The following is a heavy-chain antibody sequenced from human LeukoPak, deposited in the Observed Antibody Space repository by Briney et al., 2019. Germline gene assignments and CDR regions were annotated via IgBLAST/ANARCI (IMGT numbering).Heavy chain of an antibody. Sequence: PGGSLRLSCTDSGFSGTFYGMHWVRRAPGKGLEWLAVITDDGSKKYYGDSVKGRFTISRDNSKHTLYLQMNSLRGEDTAVYYCAKDDGGDYVGLDYWGQGTLVTVSS. CDR1: GFSGTFYG. CDR2: ITDDGSKK. D-gene: IGHD4-17*01. V-gene: IGHV3-30*18. J-gene: IGHJ4*02. CDR3: AKDDGGDYVGLDY.